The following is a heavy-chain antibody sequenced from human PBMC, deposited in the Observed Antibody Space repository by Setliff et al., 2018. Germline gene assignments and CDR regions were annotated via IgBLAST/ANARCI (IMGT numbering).Heavy chain of an antibody. J-gene: IGHJ6*03. V-gene: IGHV3-7*03. D-gene: IGHD3-10*01. CDR2: INQDGSEK. Sequence: LRLSCAGSGFAVSGAYMSWVRQAPGKGLEWVANINQDGSEKYYVDSVKGRFTISRDNARNSLYLQMNSLRAEDTAVYYCARVWFGNMDVWGKGTTVTVSS. CDR3: ARVWFGNMDV. CDR1: GFAVSGAY.